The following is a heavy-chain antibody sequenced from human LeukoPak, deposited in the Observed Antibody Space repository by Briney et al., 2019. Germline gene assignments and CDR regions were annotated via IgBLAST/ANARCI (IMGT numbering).Heavy chain of an antibody. CDR2: IRYDGSNK. CDR1: GFTFSSYS. D-gene: IGHD2-2*01. V-gene: IGHV3-30*02. J-gene: IGHJ4*02. CDR3: AKDLGSSTDGHDLYFDY. Sequence: QSGGSLRLSCAASGFTFSSYSMNWVRQAPGKGLEWVAFIRYDGSNKYYADSVKGRFTISRDSSKNTLYLQMNSLRAEDTAVYYCAKDLGSSTDGHDLYFDYWGQGTLVTVSS.